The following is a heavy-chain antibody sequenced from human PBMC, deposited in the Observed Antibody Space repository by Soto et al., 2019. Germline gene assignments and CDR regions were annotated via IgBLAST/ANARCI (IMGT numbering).Heavy chain of an antibody. CDR1: GCTFSSYT. D-gene: IGHD3-10*01. CDR2: IIPILGIA. J-gene: IGHJ6*02. Sequence: SVKVSCKASGCTFSSYTISWVRQAPGQGLEWMGRIIPILGIANYAQKFQGRVTITADKSTSTAYMELSSLRSEDTAVYYCAGARYGSGSYWYYYYGMDVWGQGTTVTV. V-gene: IGHV1-69*02. CDR3: AGARYGSGSYWYYYYGMDV.